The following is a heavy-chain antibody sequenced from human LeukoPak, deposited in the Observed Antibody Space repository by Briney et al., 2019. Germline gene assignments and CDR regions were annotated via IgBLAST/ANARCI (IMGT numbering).Heavy chain of an antibody. J-gene: IGHJ4*02. CDR3: ATYYDFWSGYSPPFDY. Sequence: GGSLRLSCAASGFTFSSYSMNWVRQAPGKGLEWVSSISSSSSYIYYADSVKGRFTISRDNAKNTLHLQMNSLRAEDTAVYYCATYYDFWSGYSPPFDYWGQGTLVTVSS. D-gene: IGHD3-3*01. CDR1: GFTFSSYS. V-gene: IGHV3-21*01. CDR2: ISSSSSYI.